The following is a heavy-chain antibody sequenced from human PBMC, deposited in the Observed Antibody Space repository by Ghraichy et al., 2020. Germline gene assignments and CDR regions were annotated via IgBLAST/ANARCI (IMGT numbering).Heavy chain of an antibody. V-gene: IGHV4-38-2*02. J-gene: IGHJ5*02. Sequence: SQTLSLTCTVSGYSISSGYYWGWIRQPPGKGLEWIGSIYHSGSTYYNPSLKSRVTISVDTSKNQFSLKLSSVTAADTAVYYCARESAAGTSSFDPWGQGTLVTVSS. CDR3: ARESAAGTSSFDP. CDR1: GYSISSGYY. CDR2: IYHSGST. D-gene: IGHD6-13*01.